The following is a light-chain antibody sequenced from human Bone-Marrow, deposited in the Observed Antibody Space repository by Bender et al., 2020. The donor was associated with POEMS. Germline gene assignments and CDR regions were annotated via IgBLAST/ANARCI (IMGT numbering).Light chain of an antibody. V-gene: IGLV2-23*02. CDR2: AVT. CDR3: TSYAGSRTFYI. J-gene: IGLJ1*01. CDR1: SSDIGSHNF. Sequence: QAALTQPASVSGSPGQSITISCTGSSSDIGSHNFVSWYQQHPGKAPRLLISAVTQRPSGVSYRFSGSKSGSTASLTISGLRAEDEADYYCTSYAGSRTFYIFGTGTKVTVL.